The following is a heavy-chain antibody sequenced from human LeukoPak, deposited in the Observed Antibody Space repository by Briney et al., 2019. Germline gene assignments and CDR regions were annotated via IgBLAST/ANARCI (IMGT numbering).Heavy chain of an antibody. CDR1: GFTFSSYA. Sequence: GGSLRLSCAASGFTFSSYAMSWVRQAPGKGLEWVSIISGSGDSTYYADSVKGRFAISRDNSKNTLYLQMNSLRAEDTAVYYCARVRTITMIVVVPKDAFDIWGQGTMVTVSS. V-gene: IGHV3-23*01. D-gene: IGHD3-22*01. CDR3: ARVRTITMIVVVPKDAFDI. CDR2: ISGSGDST. J-gene: IGHJ3*02.